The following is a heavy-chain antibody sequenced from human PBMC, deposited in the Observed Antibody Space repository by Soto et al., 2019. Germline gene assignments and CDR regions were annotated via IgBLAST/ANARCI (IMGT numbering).Heavy chain of an antibody. CDR3: AHKSGSYALNAFDI. Sequence: QITLKESGPTLVKPTQTLTLTCTFSGFSLSTSGVGVGWIRQPPGKALEWLALIYWDDDKRYSPSLKSRLTITKDTSKNQVVLTMTNMDPVDTATYYCAHKSGSYALNAFDIWGQGTMVTVSS. J-gene: IGHJ3*02. V-gene: IGHV2-5*02. CDR2: IYWDDDK. CDR1: GFSLSTSGVG. D-gene: IGHD1-26*01.